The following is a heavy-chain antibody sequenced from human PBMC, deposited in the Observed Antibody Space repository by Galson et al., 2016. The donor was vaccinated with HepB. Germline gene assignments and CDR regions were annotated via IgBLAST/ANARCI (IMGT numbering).Heavy chain of an antibody. CDR2: ISYSGST. CDR3: ARDRSSGSGSFGY. D-gene: IGHD3-10*01. V-gene: IGHV4-59*01. J-gene: IGHJ4*02. CDR1: GDSINYYS. Sequence: LSLTCTVSGDSINYYSWSWIRQPPGKGLEWIGFISYSGSTNYNPSLKSRVTMSVDMSKNQFSLKLSSVTAADTAVYFCARDRSSGSGSFGYWGQGTLVTVSS.